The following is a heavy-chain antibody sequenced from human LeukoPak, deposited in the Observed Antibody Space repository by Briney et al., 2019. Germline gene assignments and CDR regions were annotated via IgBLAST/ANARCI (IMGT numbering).Heavy chain of an antibody. D-gene: IGHD1-1*01. J-gene: IGHJ5*02. V-gene: IGHV4-30-2*01. CDR2: IYHSGST. Sequence: SQTLSLTCAVSGGSIRSGGYSWSWIRQPPGKGLEWIGYIYHSGSTYYNPSLKSRVTISVDRSKNQFSLKLSSVTAADTAVYYCARGNWNDRWFDPWGQGTLVTVSS. CDR1: GGSIRSGGYS. CDR3: ARGNWNDRWFDP.